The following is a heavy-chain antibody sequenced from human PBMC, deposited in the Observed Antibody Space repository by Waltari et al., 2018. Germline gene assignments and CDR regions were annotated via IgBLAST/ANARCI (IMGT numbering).Heavy chain of an antibody. CDR3: ARGDIVVVPAARGGGMDV. J-gene: IGHJ6*02. CDR2: IYPGDSDT. CDR1: GYSFTSYW. Sequence: EVQLVQSGAEVKQPGESLKISCKGSGYSFTSYWIGWVRQMPGKGLEWMGIIYPGDSDTRYSPSFQGQVTISADKSISTAYLQWSSLKASDTAMYYCARGDIVVVPAARGGGMDVWGQGTTVTVSS. V-gene: IGHV5-51*03. D-gene: IGHD2-2*01.